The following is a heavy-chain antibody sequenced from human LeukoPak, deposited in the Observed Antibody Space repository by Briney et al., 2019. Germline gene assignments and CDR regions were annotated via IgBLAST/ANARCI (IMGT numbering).Heavy chain of an antibody. J-gene: IGHJ4*02. D-gene: IGHD3-16*02. CDR3: ARDPTYVWGSYPYFDY. Sequence: GGSLRLSCAASGFTFSDYYMSWIRQAPGKGLEWVSYISSSGSTIYYADSVKGRFTISRDNAKNSLYLQMNSLRAEDTAVYYCARDPTYVWGSYPYFDYWGQGTLVTVSS. V-gene: IGHV3-11*04. CDR2: ISSSGSTI. CDR1: GFTFSDYY.